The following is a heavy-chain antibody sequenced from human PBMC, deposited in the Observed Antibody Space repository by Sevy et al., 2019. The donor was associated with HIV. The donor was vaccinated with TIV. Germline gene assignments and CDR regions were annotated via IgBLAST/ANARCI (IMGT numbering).Heavy chain of an antibody. D-gene: IGHD2-15*01. CDR1: GYTFSSYT. CDR3: ARAFCTGGRCYSLAY. J-gene: IGHJ4*02. V-gene: IGHV1-18*01. Sequence: ASVKVSCKASGYTFSSYTITWVRQAPEQGLEWLGWISPFNGDTNYAQKLQGRVTMTTDTSTGTAYMELRSLRSGDTAVYYCARAFCTGGRCYSLAYWGQGTLVTVSS. CDR2: ISPFNGDT.